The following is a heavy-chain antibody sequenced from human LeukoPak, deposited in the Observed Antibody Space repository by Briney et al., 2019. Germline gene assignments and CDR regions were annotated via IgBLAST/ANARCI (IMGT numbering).Heavy chain of an antibody. CDR2: INPDGSGT. D-gene: IGHD4-17*01. J-gene: IGHJ4*02. CDR3: ARLFGGVTTFDY. V-gene: IGHV3-7*01. CDR1: GFSFSPYW. Sequence: GGSLRLSCAASGFSFSPYWMSWVRRGPGKGLDWVASINPDGSGTSYVDSVKGRFTISRDNAQNSLYLQMNSLSAEDTAVYYCARLFGGVTTFDYWGQGTLVTVYS.